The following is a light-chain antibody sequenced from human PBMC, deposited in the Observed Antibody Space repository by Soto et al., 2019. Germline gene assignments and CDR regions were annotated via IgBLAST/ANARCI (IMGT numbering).Light chain of an antibody. CDR2: KAS. Sequence: TQRTQSPSTLSASVGDRVTITCRASQNFNAWLAWYQQKPGKAPNLLIYKASTLESGVPSRFNGSGSGTEFTLTISSLQPEDSAVYYCQQNDDWPRTFGQGTKVDIK. J-gene: IGKJ1*01. CDR3: QQNDDWPRT. V-gene: IGKV1-5*03. CDR1: QNFNAW.